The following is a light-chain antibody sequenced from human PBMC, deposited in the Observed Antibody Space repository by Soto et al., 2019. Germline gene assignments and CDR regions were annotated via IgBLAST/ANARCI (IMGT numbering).Light chain of an antibody. V-gene: IGKV3-11*01. CDR3: QQRSNWIT. J-gene: IGKJ5*01. CDR1: QSVSRY. Sequence: IVLTQSPATLSLSPWEREKLYCRASQSVSRYLAWYQQKPGQAPTLLIYDASYRATGIPARFSGSGSGTDFTLTINSLAPEDFAVYYCQQRSNWITFGQGTRLEI. CDR2: DAS.